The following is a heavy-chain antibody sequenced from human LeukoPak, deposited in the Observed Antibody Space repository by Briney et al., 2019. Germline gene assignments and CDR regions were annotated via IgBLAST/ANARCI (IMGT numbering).Heavy chain of an antibody. CDR3: ARAPVGYEYYYYGMDV. CDR1: GFTFSSYW. Sequence: PGGSLRLSCAASGFTFSSYWMSWVRQAPGKGLEWVANQDGSERYYVDPVKGRFTIYRDNAKNSLYLQMNSLRAEDTAVYYCARAPVGYEYYYYGMDVWGQGTTVTVSS. J-gene: IGHJ6*02. CDR2: QDGSER. V-gene: IGHV3-7*01. D-gene: IGHD5-12*01.